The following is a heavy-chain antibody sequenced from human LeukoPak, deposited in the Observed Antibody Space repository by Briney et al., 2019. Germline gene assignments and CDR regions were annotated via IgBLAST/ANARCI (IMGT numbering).Heavy chain of an antibody. J-gene: IGHJ6*02. CDR2: ISGSGGST. D-gene: IGHD5-24*01. CDR3: AKCRAPYYYYGMDV. Sequence: PGGSLRLSCAASGFTFSSYAMSWARQAPGKGLEWVSAISGSGGSTYYADSVKGRFTISRDNSKNTLYLQMNSLRAEDTAVYYCAKCRAPYYYYGMDVWGQGTTVTVSS. CDR1: GFTFSSYA. V-gene: IGHV3-23*01.